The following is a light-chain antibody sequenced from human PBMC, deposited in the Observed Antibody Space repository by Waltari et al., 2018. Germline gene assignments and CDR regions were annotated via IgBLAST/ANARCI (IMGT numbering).Light chain of an antibody. Sequence: IVLTQSPGTLSLSPGERATLSCRASQIFSSSYLAWYQQKPRQAPRLLIYGASSRATGIPDRCSGSGSGTDFTLTISRLEPEDFAVYYCQQYGSSPPYTFGQGTKLEIK. CDR1: QIFSSSY. CDR2: GAS. V-gene: IGKV3-20*01. J-gene: IGKJ2*01. CDR3: QQYGSSPPYT.